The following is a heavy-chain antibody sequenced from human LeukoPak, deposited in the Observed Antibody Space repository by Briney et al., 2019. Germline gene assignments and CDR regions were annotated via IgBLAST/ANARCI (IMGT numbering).Heavy chain of an antibody. Sequence: PGGSLRLSCAASGFTFSTYWMTWVRQAPGKGLEWVATIKQDGGEKYYVDSVKGRFTISRDNAKNLLYLQMNSLRAEDTAVYYCARGAGYSYGYVYYYYMDVWGKGTTVTVSS. CDR1: GFTFSTYW. J-gene: IGHJ6*03. D-gene: IGHD5-18*01. CDR2: IKQDGGEK. V-gene: IGHV3-7*01. CDR3: ARGAGYSYGYVYYYYMDV.